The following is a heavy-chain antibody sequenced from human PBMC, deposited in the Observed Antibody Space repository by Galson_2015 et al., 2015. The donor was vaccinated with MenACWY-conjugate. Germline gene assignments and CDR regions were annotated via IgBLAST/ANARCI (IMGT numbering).Heavy chain of an antibody. D-gene: IGHD4-23*01. CDR3: AREGIYGGRPFEF. CDR1: GFTFSTYS. J-gene: IGHJ4*02. Sequence: SLRLSCAASGFTFSTYSMNWVRQASGKGLEWLSYINGAGSAIYYADSVRGRFTISRDNAKNSLFLQMNSLRAKDTAIYYCAREGIYGGRPFEFWGQGTRVTVSS. V-gene: IGHV3-48*03. CDR2: INGAGSAI.